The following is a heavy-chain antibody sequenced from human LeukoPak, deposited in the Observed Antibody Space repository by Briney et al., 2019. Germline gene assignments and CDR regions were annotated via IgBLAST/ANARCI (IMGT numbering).Heavy chain of an antibody. CDR1: GGSISSGGYS. D-gene: IGHD3-10*01. V-gene: IGHV4-30-2*01. Sequence: SQTLSLTCAVSGGSISSGGYSWSWIRQPPGKGLEWIGYIYHSGSTYYNPSLKSRVTISVDRSKNQFSLKLSSVTAADTAVYYCARAYVSGPSGYYYGMDVWGQGATVTVSS. CDR2: IYHSGST. CDR3: ARAYVSGPSGYYYGMDV. J-gene: IGHJ6*02.